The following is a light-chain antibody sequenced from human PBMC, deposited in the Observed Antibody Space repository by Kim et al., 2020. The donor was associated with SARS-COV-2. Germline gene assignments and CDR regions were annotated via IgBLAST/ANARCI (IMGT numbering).Light chain of an antibody. CDR2: EVS. CDR1: SRDVGGYNS. Sequence: GQAATLSCTGTSRDVGGYNSVSWYQQHPGKAPKLMIYEVSERPSGVPDRFSASKSVNTASLTVSGLQAEDEADYYCSSYAGSNNLVFGGGTQLTVL. J-gene: IGLJ3*02. V-gene: IGLV2-8*01. CDR3: SSYAGSNNLV.